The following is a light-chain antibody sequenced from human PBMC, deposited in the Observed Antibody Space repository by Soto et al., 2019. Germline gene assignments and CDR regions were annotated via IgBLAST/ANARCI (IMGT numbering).Light chain of an antibody. J-gene: IGLJ2*01. CDR2: DVS. CDR1: SSDVGGYNY. CDR3: SSYTSSHTLV. Sequence: QSALTQPASVSGSPGQSITISCTGTSSDVGGYNYVSWYQQHPGKAPNLVIYDVSNRPSGVSNRFSGSKSGNTASLTISGLQAEDEADYYCSSYTSSHTLVLGGGTKLTVL. V-gene: IGLV2-14*03.